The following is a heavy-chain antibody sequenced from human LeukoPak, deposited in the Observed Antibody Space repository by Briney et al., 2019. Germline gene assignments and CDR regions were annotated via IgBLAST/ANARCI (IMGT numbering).Heavy chain of an antibody. D-gene: IGHD6-25*01. CDR1: GLTVSSNY. CDR3: ARGSASDY. Sequence: GRSLRLSCAASGLTVSSNYMSWVRQTPGKGLEWVSVTNSGGNTYYADSVKGRFTISRDNSKNTLYLEMNSLRAEDTAVYYCARGSASDYWGQGALVTVSS. J-gene: IGHJ4*02. CDR2: TNSGGNT. V-gene: IGHV3-66*01.